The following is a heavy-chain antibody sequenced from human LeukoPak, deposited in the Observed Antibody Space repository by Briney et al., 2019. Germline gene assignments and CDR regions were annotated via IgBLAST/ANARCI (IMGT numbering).Heavy chain of an antibody. Sequence: SETLSLTCTVSGGSISSYYWSWIRQPPGKGLEWIGYIYYSGSTNYNPSLKSRVTISVDTSKNQFSLKLSSVTAADTAVYYCARHPSAAAKLLFDYWGQGTLVTVSS. V-gene: IGHV4-59*08. CDR1: GGSISSYY. J-gene: IGHJ4*02. CDR2: IYYSGST. D-gene: IGHD6-13*01. CDR3: ARHPSAAAKLLFDY.